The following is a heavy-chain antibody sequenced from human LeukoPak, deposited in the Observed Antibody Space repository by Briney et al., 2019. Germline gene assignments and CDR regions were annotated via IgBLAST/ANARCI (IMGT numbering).Heavy chain of an antibody. CDR1: GFTLSSYG. CDR3: ARDYYGSGSYQSYFDN. D-gene: IGHD3-10*01. V-gene: IGHV3-33*01. CDR2: IWYDGSNK. Sequence: GGSLRLSCAASGFTLSSYGMHWVRQAPGKGLEWVANIWYDGSNKYYADSVKGRFTISRDNSKNTLYLQMNSLRAEDTAVYYCARDYYGSGSYQSYFDNWGQGTLVTVSS. J-gene: IGHJ4*02.